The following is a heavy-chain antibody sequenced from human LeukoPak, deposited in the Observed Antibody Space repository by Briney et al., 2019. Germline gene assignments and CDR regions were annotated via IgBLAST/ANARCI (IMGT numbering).Heavy chain of an antibody. CDR1: GYTFTSYG. V-gene: IGHV1-2*02. CDR3: ARDVGDYGDYVTGFDY. CDR2: INPNSGGT. D-gene: IGHD4-17*01. J-gene: IGHJ4*02. Sequence: ASVKVSCKASGYTFTSYGISWVRQAPGQGLEWMGWINPNSGGTNYAQKFQGRVTMTRDTSISTAHMELSRLRSDDTAVYYCARDVGDYGDYVTGFDYWGQGTLVTVSS.